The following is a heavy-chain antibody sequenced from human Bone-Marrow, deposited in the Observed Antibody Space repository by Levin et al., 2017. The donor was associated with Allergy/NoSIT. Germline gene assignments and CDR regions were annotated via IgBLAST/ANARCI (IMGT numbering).Heavy chain of an antibody. CDR2: ISWNSGSI. D-gene: IGHD4-17*01. CDR1: GFTFDDYA. J-gene: IGHJ1*01. CDR3: ANSSPYDYGDYVGHFQH. V-gene: IGHV3-9*01. Sequence: GGSLRLSCAASGFTFDDYAMHWVRQAPGKGLEWVSGISWNSGSIGYADSVKGRFTISRDNAKNSLYLQMNSLRAEDTALYYCANSSPYDYGDYVGHFQHWGQGTLVTVSS.